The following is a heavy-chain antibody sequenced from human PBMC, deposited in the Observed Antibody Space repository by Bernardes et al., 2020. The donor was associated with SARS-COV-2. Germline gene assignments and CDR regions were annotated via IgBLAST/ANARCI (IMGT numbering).Heavy chain of an antibody. Sequence: GGSLRLSCAASGFTFDDYAMHWVRQAPGKGLEWVSGISWNSGSIGYADSVKGRFTISRDNAKNSLYLQMNSLRAEDTALYYCLRGPTLDAFDIWGQGTMVTVSS. CDR3: LRGPTLDAFDI. CDR1: GFTFDDYA. CDR2: ISWNSGSI. V-gene: IGHV3-9*01. J-gene: IGHJ3*02.